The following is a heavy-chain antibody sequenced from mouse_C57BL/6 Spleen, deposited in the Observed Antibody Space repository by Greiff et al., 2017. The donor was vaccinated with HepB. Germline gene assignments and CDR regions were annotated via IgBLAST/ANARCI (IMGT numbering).Heavy chain of an antibody. V-gene: IGHV5-6*01. CDR3: ARDYGSSYGYFDV. D-gene: IGHD1-1*01. CDR1: GFTFSSYG. CDR2: ISSGGSYT. Sequence: EVMLVESGGDLVKPGGSLKLSCAASGFTFSSYGMSWVRQTPDKRLEWVATISSGGSYTYYPDSVKGRCTISRDNAKNTLYLQMSSLKSEDTARYYCARDYGSSYGYFDVWGTGTTVTVSS. J-gene: IGHJ1*03.